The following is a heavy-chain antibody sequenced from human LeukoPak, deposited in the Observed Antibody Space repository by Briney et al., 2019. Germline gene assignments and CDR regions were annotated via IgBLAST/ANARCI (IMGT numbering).Heavy chain of an antibody. CDR1: GFNFSSYW. J-gene: IGHJ4*02. Sequence: GGSLRLSCAASGFNFSSYWMTWVRQAPGKGLEWVANIKQDGSEKYYVDSVKGRFTISRDNAKNSLYLQMNSLRAEDTAVYYCAGRERYCSSTSCPDYWGQGTLVTVSS. V-gene: IGHV3-7*01. D-gene: IGHD2-2*01. CDR2: IKQDGSEK. CDR3: AGRERYCSSTSCPDY.